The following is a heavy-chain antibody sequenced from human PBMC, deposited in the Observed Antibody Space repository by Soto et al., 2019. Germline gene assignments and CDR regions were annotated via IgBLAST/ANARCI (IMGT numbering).Heavy chain of an antibody. Sequence: VQLVESGGGVVQPGRSLRLSCAASGFTFSSYSMNWVRQAPGKGLEWVSSISSSSSYIYYADSVKGRFTISRDNAKNSLYLQMNSLRAEDTAVYYCARDRDYYYYGMDVWGQGTTVTVSS. V-gene: IGHV3-21*02. CDR1: GFTFSSYS. CDR2: ISSSSSYI. CDR3: ARDRDYYYYGMDV. J-gene: IGHJ6*02.